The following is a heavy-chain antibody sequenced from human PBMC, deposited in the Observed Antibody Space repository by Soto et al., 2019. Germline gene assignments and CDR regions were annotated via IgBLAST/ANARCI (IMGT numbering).Heavy chain of an antibody. CDR2: ISGRGGST. J-gene: IGHJ4*02. D-gene: IGHD2-15*01. V-gene: IGHV3-23*01. Sequence: EVQLLESGGGLVQPGGSLRLSCAASGFTFSSYAMSWVRQAPGKGLEWVSVISGRGGSTNYADSVKGRFTISRDNSKNTLYLQMTSLRAEDTAVYYCAKVDCSGGSCYGTDYWGQGTLVTVSS. CDR1: GFTFSSYA. CDR3: AKVDCSGGSCYGTDY.